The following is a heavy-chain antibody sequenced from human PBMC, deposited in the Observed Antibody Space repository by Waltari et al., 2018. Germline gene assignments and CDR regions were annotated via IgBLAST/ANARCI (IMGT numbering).Heavy chain of an antibody. Sequence: EVQLLGSGGGWVQPGESLRLSCAASGFTFTSYAMTWFRQAPGKEPEWVSTISDRGANTHYAASVKGRFTISRDNSKSMLYLQMNNLRAEDTALYYCARDVAPTRSPMFDYWGQGTLVIVSS. CDR3: ARDVAPTRSPMFDY. V-gene: IGHV3-23*01. J-gene: IGHJ4*02. CDR2: ISDRGANT. D-gene: IGHD2-21*01. CDR1: GFTFTSYA.